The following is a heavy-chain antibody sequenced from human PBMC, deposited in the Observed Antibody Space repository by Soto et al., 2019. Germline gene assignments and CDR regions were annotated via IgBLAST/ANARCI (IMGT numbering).Heavy chain of an antibody. CDR1: GFTFSSYW. V-gene: IGHV3-7*01. J-gene: IGHJ6*02. CDR3: ARVHPGSGWPYHYYGMDV. CDR2: IKQDGSEK. Sequence: PGGSLRLSFVASGFTFSSYWMSWVRQAPGKGLEWVANIKQDGSEKYYVDSVKDRFTISRDNAKNSLYLQMNSLRAEDSAVYYCARVHPGSGWPYHYYGMDVWGQGTTVTVSS. D-gene: IGHD6-19*01.